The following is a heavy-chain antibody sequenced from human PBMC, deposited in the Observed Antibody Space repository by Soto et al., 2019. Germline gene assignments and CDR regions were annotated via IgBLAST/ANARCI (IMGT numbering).Heavy chain of an antibody. CDR2: INIFLERT. V-gene: IGHV1-69*08. Sequence: QVQLEQSGAEVRKPGSSVKVSCQASGGTFSSQTMSWVRQAPGQGLEWMGRINIFLERTSYAQTLQSRITITADKSTSTTYLELSSLRSEDTAVYYCARDIGMVYDPDHYMDVCGGGTTV. CDR3: ARDIGMVYDPDHYMDV. D-gene: IGHD2-8*01. J-gene: IGHJ6*03. CDR1: GGTFSSQT.